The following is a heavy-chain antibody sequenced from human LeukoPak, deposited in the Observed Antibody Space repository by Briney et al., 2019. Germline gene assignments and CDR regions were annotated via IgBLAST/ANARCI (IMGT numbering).Heavy chain of an antibody. J-gene: IGHJ3*02. D-gene: IGHD3-22*01. CDR1: GGSFSGYY. Sequence: SETLSLTCAVYGGSFSGYYWSCRRQPPGKGLEWIGEINHSGSTNYNPSLKSQVTISVDTSKNQFSLKLSSVTAADTAVYYCARGRYYYDSSGYYPPDFDIWGQGTMVTVSS. CDR3: ARGRYYYDSSGYYPPDFDI. CDR2: INHSGST. V-gene: IGHV4-34*01.